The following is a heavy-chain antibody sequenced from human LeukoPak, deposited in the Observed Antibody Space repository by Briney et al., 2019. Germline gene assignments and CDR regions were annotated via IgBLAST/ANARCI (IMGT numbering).Heavy chain of an antibody. J-gene: IGHJ4*02. V-gene: IGHV3-48*03. CDR3: AKAKYGSGILDY. D-gene: IGHD3-10*01. CDR1: GFSFSSYE. CDR2: MTSSGSNI. Sequence: GGSLRLSCAASGFSFSSYEMNWVRQAPGKGLEWVSYMTSSGSNIYYADSVKGRFTISRDNSKNTLYLQMNSLRAEDTAVYYCAKAKYGSGILDYWGQGTLVTVSS.